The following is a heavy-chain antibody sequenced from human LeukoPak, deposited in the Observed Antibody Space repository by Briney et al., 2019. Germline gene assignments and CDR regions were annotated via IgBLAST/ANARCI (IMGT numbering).Heavy chain of an antibody. CDR1: GFSFSDYY. CDR3: GRPLRSGYYLAFEY. V-gene: IGHV3-11*01. Sequence: GGSLRLSCAASGFSFSDYYMSWFRQAPGKGLEWISYISSSGGTTHYADSVRGRLTISRDNAKNSLYLQIHSLRAEDTAAYYCGRPLRSGYYLAFEYWGQGTLVTVSS. J-gene: IGHJ4*02. CDR2: ISSSGGTT. D-gene: IGHD3-22*01.